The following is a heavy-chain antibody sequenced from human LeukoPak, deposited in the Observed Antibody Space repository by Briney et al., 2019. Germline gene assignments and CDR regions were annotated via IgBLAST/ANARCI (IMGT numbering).Heavy chain of an antibody. J-gene: IGHJ5*02. D-gene: IGHD6-19*01. CDR2: ISGSSSYI. Sequence: PGGSLRLSCAASGFTFSSYSMNRIRQAPGKGLEWVSSISGSSSYIYYADSVKGRFTISRDNAKNSLYLQMNSLRAEDTAVYYCARDQSSVAGTTYNWFDPWGQGTLVTVSS. V-gene: IGHV3-21*01. CDR3: ARDQSSVAGTTYNWFDP. CDR1: GFTFSSYS.